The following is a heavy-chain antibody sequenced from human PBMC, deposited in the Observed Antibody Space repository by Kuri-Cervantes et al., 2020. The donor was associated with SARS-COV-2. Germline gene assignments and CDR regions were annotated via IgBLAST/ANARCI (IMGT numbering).Heavy chain of an antibody. Sequence: GESLKISCAASGFTFSSYSMNWVRQAPGKGLEWVSSISSSSSYIYYADSVKGRFTISRDNAKNSLYLQMNSLRAEDTALYYCAKELYDYIWGSYLPHDAFDIWGQGTMVTVSS. CDR1: GFTFSSYS. J-gene: IGHJ3*02. CDR3: AKELYDYIWGSYLPHDAFDI. V-gene: IGHV3-21*04. D-gene: IGHD3-16*02. CDR2: ISSSSSYI.